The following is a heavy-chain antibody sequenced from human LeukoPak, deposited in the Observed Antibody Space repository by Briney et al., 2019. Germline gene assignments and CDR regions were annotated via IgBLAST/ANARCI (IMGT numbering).Heavy chain of an antibody. D-gene: IGHD6-13*01. CDR2: ISYDGSNQ. V-gene: IGHV3-30-3*01. Sequence: PGGSLRLSCAASGFTFSRDAMHWVRQAPGKGLEWVAVISYDGSNQYSADSVKGRFSISRDNSKNTLYLQMNSLRAEDTAVYYCARAGIAAAGTIRGVKYFQHWGQGTLVTVSS. J-gene: IGHJ1*01. CDR1: GFTFSRDA. CDR3: ARAGIAAAGTIRGVKYFQH.